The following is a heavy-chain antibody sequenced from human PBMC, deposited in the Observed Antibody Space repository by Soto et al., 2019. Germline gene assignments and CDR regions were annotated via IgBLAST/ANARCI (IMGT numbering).Heavy chain of an antibody. CDR1: GYTFTSYA. J-gene: IGHJ3*02. CDR2: INAGNGNT. V-gene: IGHV1-3*01. D-gene: IGHD3-9*01. Sequence: ASVKVSCKASGYTFTSYAMHWVRQAPGQRLEWMGWINAGNGNTKYSQKFQGRVTITRDTSASTAYMELSSLRSEDTAVYYCARTTSRKYDILTGYPDAIDIWGQGTMVTVSS. CDR3: ARTTSRKYDILTGYPDAIDI.